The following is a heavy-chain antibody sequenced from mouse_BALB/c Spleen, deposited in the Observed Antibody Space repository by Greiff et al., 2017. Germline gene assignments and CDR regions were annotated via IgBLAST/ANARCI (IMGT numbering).Heavy chain of an antibody. CDR2: INPSNGGT. V-gene: IGHV1S81*02. CDR3: TRTPDSSGYVDAMDY. D-gene: IGHD3-2*01. CDR1: GYTFTSYY. J-gene: IGHJ4*01. Sequence: VQLQQSGAELVKPGASVKLSCKASGYTFTSYYMYWVKQRPGQGLEWIGEINPSNGGTNFNEKFKSKATLTVDKSSSTAYMQLSSLTSEDSAVYYCTRTPDSSGYVDAMDYWGQGTSVTVSS.